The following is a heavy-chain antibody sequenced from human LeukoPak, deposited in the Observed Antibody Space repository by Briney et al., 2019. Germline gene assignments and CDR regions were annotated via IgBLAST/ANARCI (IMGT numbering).Heavy chain of an antibody. J-gene: IGHJ4*02. V-gene: IGHV3-74*01. CDR2: IDSDATST. D-gene: IGHD6-13*01. Sequence: PGGSLRLSCAASGFTFRDYWMHWVRQAPGKGLMWVSHIDSDATSTYYTDSVKGRFTISRDNSKNTLYLQMNSLRAEDTAVYYCAKDGGGYSSSYAYYFDYWGQGTLVTVSS. CDR3: AKDGGGYSSSYAYYFDY. CDR1: GFTFRDYW.